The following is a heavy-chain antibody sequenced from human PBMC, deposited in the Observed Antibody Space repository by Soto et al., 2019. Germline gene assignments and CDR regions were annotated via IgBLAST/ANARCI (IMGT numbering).Heavy chain of an antibody. J-gene: IGHJ6*02. CDR3: ARSSGDDFFYYGMDV. V-gene: IGHV4-59*10. Sequence: SETLSLTCSVSGATITSYYWSWIRQSAGEGLQWIGRVYARGATNYNPSLKSRVTISGDTSKNQFSLKLTSVTAADTAVYYCARSSGDDFFYYGMDVWGQGTTGTVS. D-gene: IGHD4-17*01. CDR1: GATITSYY. CDR2: VYARGAT.